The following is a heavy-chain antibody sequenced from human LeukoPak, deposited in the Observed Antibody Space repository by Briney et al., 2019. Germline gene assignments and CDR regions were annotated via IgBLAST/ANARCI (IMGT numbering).Heavy chain of an antibody. CDR2: IHYSGST. CDR3: ARFVGSSWLAFDI. D-gene: IGHD6-13*01. J-gene: IGHJ3*02. CDR1: GGSISNY. V-gene: IGHV4-59*01. Sequence: SETLSLTCTVSGGSISNYWSWIRQPPGEGLECIGYIHYSGSTNYNPSLKSRVTISKDTSKNQFSLKLNSVTAADTALYYCARFVGSSWLAFDIWGQGTMVTVSS.